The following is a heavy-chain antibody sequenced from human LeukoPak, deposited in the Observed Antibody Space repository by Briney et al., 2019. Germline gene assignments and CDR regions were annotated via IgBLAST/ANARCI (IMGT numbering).Heavy chain of an antibody. CDR1: GYTLSEYG. V-gene: IGHV1-18*01. CDR2: ITTYNGEK. J-gene: IGHJ4*02. CDR3: ARSGSTHRTYYYDSSGPGGFDY. Sequence: GASVKVSCKASGYTLSEYGISWVRQAPGQGLEWVGWITTYNGEKIYSQKFQGRVTMTTDTSTSTAYMELRSLRSDDTAVYYCARSGSTHRTYYYDSSGPGGFDYWGQGTLVTVSS. D-gene: IGHD3-22*01.